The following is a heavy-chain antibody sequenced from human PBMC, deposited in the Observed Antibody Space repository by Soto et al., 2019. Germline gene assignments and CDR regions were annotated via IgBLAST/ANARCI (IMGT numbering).Heavy chain of an antibody. D-gene: IGHD6-19*01. J-gene: IGHJ6*02. V-gene: IGHV4-34*01. CDR1: GGSFSGYY. CDR3: AGPGNRSGWYDYYYYYGMDV. Sequence: QVQLQQWGAGLLKPSETLSLTCAVYGGSFSGYYWSWIRQPPGKGLEWIGEINHSGSTNYNPSLKSRVTISVDTSKNQFSLKLSSVTAADTAVYYCAGPGNRSGWYDYYYYYGMDVWGQGTTVTVSS. CDR2: INHSGST.